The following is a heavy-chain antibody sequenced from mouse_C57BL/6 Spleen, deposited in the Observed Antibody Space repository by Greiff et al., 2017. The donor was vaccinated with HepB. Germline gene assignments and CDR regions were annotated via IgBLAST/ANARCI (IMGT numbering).Heavy chain of an antibody. D-gene: IGHD1-3*01. V-gene: IGHV1-81*01. CDR3: AISSAWFAY. CDR1: GYTFTSYG. CDR2: IYPRSGNT. Sequence: VKLQESGAELARPGASVKLSCKASGYTFTSYGISWVKQRTGQGLEWIGEIYPRSGNTYYNEKFKGKATLTADKSSSTAYMELRSLTSEDSAVYFCAISSAWFAYWGQGTLVTVSA. J-gene: IGHJ3*01.